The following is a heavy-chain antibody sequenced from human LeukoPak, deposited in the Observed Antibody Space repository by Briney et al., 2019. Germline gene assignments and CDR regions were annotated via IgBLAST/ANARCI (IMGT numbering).Heavy chain of an antibody. CDR2: IYSGGST. Sequence: GGSLRLSCAASGYTVSSNYMSWVRQAPGKGLEWVSVIYSGGSTGYADSVKGRFTISRDNAKNSLYLQMNSLRAEDTALYYCARPSVSGDDAFDIWGQGTMVTVSS. CDR3: ARPSVSGDDAFDI. CDR1: GYTVSSNY. D-gene: IGHD6-19*01. V-gene: IGHV3-53*01. J-gene: IGHJ3*02.